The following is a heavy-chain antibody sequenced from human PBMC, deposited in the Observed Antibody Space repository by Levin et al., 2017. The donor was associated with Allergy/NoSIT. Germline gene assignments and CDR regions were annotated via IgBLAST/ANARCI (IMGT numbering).Heavy chain of an antibody. CDR2: ISYSGST. CDR3: ARRFTMVRGGYYMDG. Sequence: SETLSLTCTVSGDSVSRSNSYWNWIRQSPGMGLEWIGTISYSGSTFDNPSLTSRVTISVDTSKNQFSLKLSSVTAADTSVYYCARRFTMVRGGYYMDGWGEGTTVTVSS. D-gene: IGHD3-10*01. V-gene: IGHV4-39*01. J-gene: IGHJ6*03. CDR1: GDSVSRSNSY.